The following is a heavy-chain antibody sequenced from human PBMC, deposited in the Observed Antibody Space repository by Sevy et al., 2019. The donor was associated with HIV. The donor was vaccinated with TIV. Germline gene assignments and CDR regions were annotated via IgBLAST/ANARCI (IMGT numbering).Heavy chain of an antibody. CDR1: GFTFDDYA. CDR3: AKDSGMRTGYDSFFYGYWNYFDY. Sequence: GGSLRLSCAASGFTFDDYAMHWVRQAPGKGLEWVSGISWNSGSIGYADSVKGRFTISRDNAKNSLYLQMNSLRAEDTALYYIAKDSGMRTGYDSFFYGYWNYFDYWGQGTLVTVSS. V-gene: IGHV3-9*01. CDR2: ISWNSGSI. J-gene: IGHJ4*02. D-gene: IGHD5-12*01.